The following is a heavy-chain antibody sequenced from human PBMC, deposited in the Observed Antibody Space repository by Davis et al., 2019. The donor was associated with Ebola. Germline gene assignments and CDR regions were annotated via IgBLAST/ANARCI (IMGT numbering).Heavy chain of an antibody. Sequence: AASVTVSCKASGYTFTSYAMHWVRQAPGQRLEWMGWINAGNGNTKYSQKFQGRVTITRDTSASTAYMELSSLRSEDTAVYYCARWGITIFGVVNLYYYYGMDVWGQGTTVTVSS. CDR3: ARWGITIFGVVNLYYYYGMDV. CDR2: INAGNGNT. J-gene: IGHJ6*02. D-gene: IGHD3-3*01. CDR1: GYTFTSYA. V-gene: IGHV1-3*01.